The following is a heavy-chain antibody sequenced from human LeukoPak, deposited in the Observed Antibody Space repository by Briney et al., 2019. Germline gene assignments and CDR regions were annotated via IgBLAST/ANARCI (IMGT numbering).Heavy chain of an antibody. CDR2: IKQDGSQK. CDR3: ARHYDSTAYSLDY. Sequence: GGSLRLSCAATGFTFSSYWMTWVRQAPGKGLEWVANIKQDGSQKFYLDSVKGRFTISRDNAKESLFLQMNSLRAEDTAVYYCARHYDSTAYSLDYWGQGTLVTVSS. V-gene: IGHV3-7*01. D-gene: IGHD3-22*01. CDR1: GFTFSSYW. J-gene: IGHJ4*02.